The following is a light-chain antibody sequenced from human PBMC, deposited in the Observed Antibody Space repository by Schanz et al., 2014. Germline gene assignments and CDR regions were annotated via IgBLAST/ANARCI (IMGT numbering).Light chain of an antibody. Sequence: EIVLTQSPGTLSLSPGERATLSCRASQSVSSSYLAWYQEKPGQAPRLLMYRASTRATGIPDRFSGSGSGAEFTLTISSLQSEDFALYYCQQYDDWPPWTFGRGTKVEIK. CDR1: QSVSSSY. V-gene: IGKV3-20*01. CDR2: RAS. CDR3: QQYDDWPPWT. J-gene: IGKJ1*01.